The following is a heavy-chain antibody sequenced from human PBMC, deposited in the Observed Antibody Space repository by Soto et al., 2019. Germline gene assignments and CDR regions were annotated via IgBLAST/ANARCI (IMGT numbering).Heavy chain of an antibody. V-gene: IGHV4-39*01. J-gene: IGHJ6*03. Sequence: SETLSLTCTVSGGSISSSSYYWGWIRQPPGKGLEWIGSIYYSGSTYYNPSLKSRVTISVDTSKNQFSLKLSSVTAADTAVYYCASGRGYCSSTSCPKVDYYYYMDVCGKGTTVT. CDR1: GGSISSSSYY. CDR2: IYYSGST. CDR3: ASGRGYCSSTSCPKVDYYYYMDV. D-gene: IGHD2-2*01.